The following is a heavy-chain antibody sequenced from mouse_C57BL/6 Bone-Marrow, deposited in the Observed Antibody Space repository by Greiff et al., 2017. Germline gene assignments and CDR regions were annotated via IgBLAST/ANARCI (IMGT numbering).Heavy chain of an antibody. D-gene: IGHD2-1*01. CDR1: GYTFTSYW. CDR3: AMGMEGNYHYCYARDY. V-gene: IGHV1-74*01. Sequence: VQLQQPGAELVKPGASVKVSCKASGYTFTSYWMHWVKQRPGQGLEWIGRIHPSDSATNYNQKFTGKATLTVDKSSSTAYMQLSSLTSEDSAVYYCAMGMEGNYHYCYARDYWGQGTSVTVSS. J-gene: IGHJ4*01. CDR2: IHPSDSAT.